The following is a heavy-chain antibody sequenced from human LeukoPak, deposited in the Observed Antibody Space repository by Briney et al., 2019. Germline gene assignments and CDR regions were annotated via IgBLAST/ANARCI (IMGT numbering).Heavy chain of an antibody. Sequence: GGSLRLSCAAYGFTFSSYAMSWVRQAPGKGLEWLSAISGSGGSTYYADSVKGRFTISKDNSKNTLYLQMNSLRAEDTAVYYCAKDPLLWFGEPKKYFDYWGQGTLVAVSS. J-gene: IGHJ4*02. D-gene: IGHD3-10*01. CDR1: GFTFSSYA. CDR2: ISGSGGST. CDR3: AKDPLLWFGEPKKYFDY. V-gene: IGHV3-23*01.